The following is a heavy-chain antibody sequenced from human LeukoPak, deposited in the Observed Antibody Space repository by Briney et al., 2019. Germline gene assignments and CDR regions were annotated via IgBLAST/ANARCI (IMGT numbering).Heavy chain of an antibody. Sequence: SVKVSCKTSGGTFSSYAISWVRQAPGQGLEWMGRIIPILGIANYAQKFQGRVTITADKSTSTAYMELSSLRSEDTAVYYCTYGSTYYYYGMDVWGQGTTVTVSS. CDR1: GGTFSSYA. V-gene: IGHV1-69*04. CDR2: IIPILGIA. CDR3: TYGSTYYYYGMDV. D-gene: IGHD2-2*03. J-gene: IGHJ6*02.